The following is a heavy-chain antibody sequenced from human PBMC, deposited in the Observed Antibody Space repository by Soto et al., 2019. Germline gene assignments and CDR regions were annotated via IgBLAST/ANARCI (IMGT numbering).Heavy chain of an antibody. CDR2: INAGNGNT. CDR1: GYTFTSYA. J-gene: IGHJ4*02. D-gene: IGHD6-19*01. Sequence: ASVKVSCKASGYTFTSYAMHWVRQAPGQRLEWMGWINAGNGNTKYAQKLQGRVTMTTDTSTSTAYMELRSLRSDDTAVYYCARDVGGWYTYWGQGTLVTVSS. CDR3: ARDVGGWYTY. V-gene: IGHV1-3*01.